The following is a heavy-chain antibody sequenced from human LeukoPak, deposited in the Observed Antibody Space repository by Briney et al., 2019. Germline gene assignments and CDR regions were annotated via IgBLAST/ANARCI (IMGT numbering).Heavy chain of an antibody. J-gene: IGHJ3*01. V-gene: IGHV3-23*01. CDR2: ISYSGYNA. CDR3: ARDIELST. Sequence: PGGSLTLSCAASGFTFSISAMSWVRQAPGKGLGWVSLISYSGYNAYYADSVRGRFAISRDNSKDTLYLHMHSLRAEDTAIYYCARDIELSTWGLGTMVTVSS. CDR1: GFTFSISA. D-gene: IGHD3-16*02.